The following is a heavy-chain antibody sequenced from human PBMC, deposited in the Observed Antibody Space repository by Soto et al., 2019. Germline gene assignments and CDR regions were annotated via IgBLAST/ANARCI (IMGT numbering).Heavy chain of an antibody. Sequence: ASVKVSCKASGYTFTTYDISWVRQATGQGLEWMGWMNPYSGNTGYAQKFQGRVTVTRNTSISTVYMALSGLRPDDTAVYYCARRKERSGPHYFDYWGQGSQVTVSS. J-gene: IGHJ4*02. CDR3: ARRKERSGPHYFDY. CDR2: MNPYSGNT. V-gene: IGHV1-8*01. D-gene: IGHD6-25*01. CDR1: GYTFTTYD.